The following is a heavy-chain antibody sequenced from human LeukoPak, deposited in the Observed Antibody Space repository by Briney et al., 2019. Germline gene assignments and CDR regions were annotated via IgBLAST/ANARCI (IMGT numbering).Heavy chain of an antibody. D-gene: IGHD3-16*01. Sequence: GGSLRLSCAASGFTFDDYGMSWVRQAPGKGLEWVSGINWNGGSTGYADSVKGRFTISRDNAKNSLYLQMSSLRTEDTALYYCAKDLTGGVDCWGQGTLVTVSS. CDR1: GFTFDDYG. CDR3: AKDLTGGVDC. V-gene: IGHV3-20*04. CDR2: INWNGGST. J-gene: IGHJ4*02.